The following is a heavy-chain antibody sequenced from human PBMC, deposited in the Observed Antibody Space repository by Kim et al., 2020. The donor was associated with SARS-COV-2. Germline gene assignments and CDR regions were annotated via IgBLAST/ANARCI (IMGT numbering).Heavy chain of an antibody. CDR1: GGTFSSYA. D-gene: IGHD3-3*01. J-gene: IGHJ6*02. Sequence: SVKVSCKASGGTFSSYAISWVRQAPGQGLEWMGGIIPIFGTANYAQKFQGRVTITADESTSTAYMELSSLRSEDTAVYYCARGAIFGVVIPYGMDVWGQGTTVTISS. CDR3: ARGAIFGVVIPYGMDV. CDR2: IIPIFGTA. V-gene: IGHV1-69*13.